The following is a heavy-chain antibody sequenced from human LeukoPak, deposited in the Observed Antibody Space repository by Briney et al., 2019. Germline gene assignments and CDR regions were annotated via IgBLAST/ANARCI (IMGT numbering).Heavy chain of an antibody. CDR1: GYSISSGYY. CDR3: ARGKDDYVWGTYRW. J-gene: IGHJ4*02. CDR2: IYHTGST. D-gene: IGHD3-16*02. Sequence: SETLSLTCAVSGYSISSGYYWGWVRQAPGKGLEWIGSIYHTGSTDYNPSLKSRLTISVDVSKNQFSLNLRSVTAADTAVYYCARGKDDYVWGTYRWWGQGMLVTVSS. V-gene: IGHV4-38-2*01.